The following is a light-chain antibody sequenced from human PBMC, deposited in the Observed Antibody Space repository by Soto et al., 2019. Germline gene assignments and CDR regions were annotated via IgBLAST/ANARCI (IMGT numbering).Light chain of an antibody. V-gene: IGKV3-20*01. CDR2: GAS. CDR3: QQYGSSPLT. J-gene: IGKJ4*01. CDR1: QSVSGNY. Sequence: ENVLTQSPGTLALSPGARAIRSCRGSQSVSGNYLAWYQQKPGQAPRLLIYGASRRATGIPDRFSGSGSGTDFTLTISSLEPEDFAVYNCQQYGSSPLTVGGGTRVDIK.